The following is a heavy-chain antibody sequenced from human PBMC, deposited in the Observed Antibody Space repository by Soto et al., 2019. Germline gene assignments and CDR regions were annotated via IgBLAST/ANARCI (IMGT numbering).Heavy chain of an antibody. J-gene: IGHJ5*01. CDR1: GGSISSGGYY. Sequence: SETLSLTCTVSGGSISSGGYYWSWIRQHPGKGLEWIGYIYYSGSTYYNPSLKSRVTISVDTSKNQFSLKLSSVTAADTAVYYCAREYSKYVYWLDSRGQGTLVTVSS. D-gene: IGHD4-4*01. CDR2: IYYSGST. V-gene: IGHV4-31*03. CDR3: AREYSKYVYWLDS.